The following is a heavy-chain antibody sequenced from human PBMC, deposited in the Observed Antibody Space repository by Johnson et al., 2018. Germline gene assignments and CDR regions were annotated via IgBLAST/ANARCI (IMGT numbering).Heavy chain of an antibody. CDR2: IYYTGST. CDR1: GGSISSYY. D-gene: IGHD3-16*01. V-gene: IGHV4-59*12. Sequence: QVQLQESGPGLVKPSETLSLTCTVSGGSISSYYWSWIRQPPGKGLEWIGYIYYTGSTNYNPSLKSRVTISVDTSKNQFPLKLTSVTAGDTAVYYGARVRGGRSPGYYDSSGMDGWGQGTTVTGSS. J-gene: IGHJ6*02. CDR3: ARVRGGRSPGYYDSSGMDG.